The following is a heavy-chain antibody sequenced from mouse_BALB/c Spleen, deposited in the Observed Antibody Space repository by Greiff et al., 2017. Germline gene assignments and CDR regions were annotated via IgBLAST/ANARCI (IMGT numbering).Heavy chain of an antibody. V-gene: IGHV1S137*01. Sequence: VQLQQSGAELVRPGVSVKISCKGSGYTFTDYAMHWVKQSHAKSLEWIGVISTYYGDASYNQKFKGKATMTVDKSSSTAYMELARLTSEDSAIYYCARGNHYYAMDYWGQGTSVTVSS. CDR2: ISTYYGDA. J-gene: IGHJ4*01. CDR1: GYTFTDYA. CDR3: ARGNHYYAMDY.